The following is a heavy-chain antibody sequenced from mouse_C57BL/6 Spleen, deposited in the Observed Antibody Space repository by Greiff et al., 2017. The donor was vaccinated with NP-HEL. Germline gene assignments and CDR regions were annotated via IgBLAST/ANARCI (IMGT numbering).Heavy chain of an antibody. CDR1: GYAFTNYL. Sequence: QVQLQQSGAELVRPGTSVKVSCKASGYAFTNYLIEWVKQRPGQGLEWIGVINPGSGGTNYNEKFKGKATLTADKSSSTAYMQLSSLTSEDSAVDFCARGRAPYYFDYWGQGTTLTVSS. V-gene: IGHV1-54*01. CDR2: INPGSGGT. D-gene: IGHD3-1*01. CDR3: ARGRAPYYFDY. J-gene: IGHJ2*01.